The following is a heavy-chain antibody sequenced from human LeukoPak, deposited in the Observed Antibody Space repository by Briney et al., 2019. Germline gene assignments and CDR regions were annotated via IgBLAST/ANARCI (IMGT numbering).Heavy chain of an antibody. Sequence: SETLSLTCTVSGGSISSSSYYWGWIRQPPGKGLEWIGSIYYSGSTYYNPSLKSRVTISVDTSKNQFSLKLSSVTAADTAVYYCARHIGGWLYYFDYWGLGTLVTVSS. CDR2: IYYSGST. CDR3: ARHIGGWLYYFDY. J-gene: IGHJ4*02. CDR1: GGSISSSSYY. V-gene: IGHV4-39*01. D-gene: IGHD6-19*01.